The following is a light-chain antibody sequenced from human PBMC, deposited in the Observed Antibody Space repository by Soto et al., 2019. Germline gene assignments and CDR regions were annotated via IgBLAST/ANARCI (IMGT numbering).Light chain of an antibody. CDR2: GAS. J-gene: IGKJ5*01. V-gene: IGKV3-11*01. CDR1: QSVSSN. CDR3: QQRSSWPPPIT. Sequence: EIVMTQSPATLSVSPGERATLSCRASQSVSSNLAWYQQKPGQAPRLLINGASTRATGVPARFSGSGSGTDFTLTISSLEPEDFAFYYCQQRSSWPPPITFGQGTRLEIK.